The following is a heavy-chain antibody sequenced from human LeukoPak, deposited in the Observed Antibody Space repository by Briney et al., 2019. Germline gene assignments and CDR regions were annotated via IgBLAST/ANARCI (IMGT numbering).Heavy chain of an antibody. D-gene: IGHD2-2*03. CDR1: GGTFSSYA. CDR3: ARGGLGYCSSTSCYEGYYGMDV. Sequence: GASVKVSCKASGGTFSSYAISWVRQAPGQGLEWMGGIIPIFGTANYAQKFQGRVTITADESTSTAYMELSSLRSEDTAVYYCARGGLGYCSSTSCYEGYYGMDVWGQGTTVTVSS. V-gene: IGHV1-69*13. J-gene: IGHJ6*02. CDR2: IIPIFGTA.